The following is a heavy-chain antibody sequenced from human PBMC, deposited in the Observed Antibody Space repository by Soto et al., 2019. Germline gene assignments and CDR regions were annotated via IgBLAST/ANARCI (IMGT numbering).Heavy chain of an antibody. CDR2: ISSSGSTI. J-gene: IGHJ3*02. Sequence: QVQLVESGGGLVKPGGSLRLSCAASGFTFSDYYMSWIPQAPGKGLEWVSYISSSGSTIYYADSVKGRFTISRDNAKNSXXLXRSXLTAEDTAVYYCARDPEAPYYFDSSGLFLGGAFDIWGQGTMVTVSS. D-gene: IGHD3-22*01. CDR1: GFTFSDYY. CDR3: ARDPEAPYYFDSSGLFLGGAFDI. V-gene: IGHV3-11*01.